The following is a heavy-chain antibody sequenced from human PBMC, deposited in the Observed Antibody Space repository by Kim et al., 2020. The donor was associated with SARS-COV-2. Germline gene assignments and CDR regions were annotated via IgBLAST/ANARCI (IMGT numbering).Heavy chain of an antibody. CDR2: ISGVSSYI. V-gene: IGHV3-21*06. CDR3: ARGDHNYGSGCIDY. Sequence: GGSLRLSCAASGFIFNSYSMNWVRQAPGKGLEWVASISGVSSYIYYADSVKGRFTISRDNAKNSLYLQLNSLRVEDTAVYYCARGDHNYGSGCIDYWGQGTLVTVSS. J-gene: IGHJ4*02. D-gene: IGHD3-10*01. CDR1: GFIFNSYS.